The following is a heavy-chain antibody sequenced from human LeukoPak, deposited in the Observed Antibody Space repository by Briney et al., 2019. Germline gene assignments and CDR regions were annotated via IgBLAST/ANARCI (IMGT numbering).Heavy chain of an antibody. V-gene: IGHV3-74*01. CDR3: ARFQVYYDSSGYYSFDY. J-gene: IGHJ4*02. D-gene: IGHD3-22*01. CDR1: GFTFSSYW. CDR2: INSDGSST. Sequence: GGSLRLSSAASGFTFSSYWMHWVRQAPGKGLVWVSRINSDGSSTSYADSVKGRFTISRDNAKNTLYLQMNSLRAEDTAVYYCARFQVYYDSSGYYSFDYWGQGTLVTVSS.